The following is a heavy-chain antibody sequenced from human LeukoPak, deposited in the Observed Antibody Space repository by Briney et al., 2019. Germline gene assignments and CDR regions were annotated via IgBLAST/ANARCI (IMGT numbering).Heavy chain of an antibody. CDR2: ISYDGSNK. V-gene: IGHV3-30*03. D-gene: IGHD2-8*01. Sequence: PGGSLRLSCAASGFTFSSYWMSWVRQAPGKGLEWVAVISYDGSNKYYADSVKGRFTISRDNSKNTLYLQMNSLRAEDTAVYHCARDGTNQEAAYCTNGVCYNYYYYYYMDVWGKGTTVTVSS. CDR1: GFTFSSYW. J-gene: IGHJ6*03. CDR3: ARDGTNQEAAYCTNGVCYNYYYYYYMDV.